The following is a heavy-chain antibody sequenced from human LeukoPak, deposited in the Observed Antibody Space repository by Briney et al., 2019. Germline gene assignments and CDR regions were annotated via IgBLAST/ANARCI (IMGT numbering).Heavy chain of an antibody. CDR1: GGSISSYY. CDR3: ARGDSSGHPAFDY. J-gene: IGHJ4*02. CDR2: IYYSGST. V-gene: IGHV4-59*01. D-gene: IGHD3-22*01. Sequence: PSETLSLTCTVSGGSISSYYWSWIRQPPGKGLEWIGYIYYSGSTNYNPSLKSRVTISVDTSKNQFSLKLTSVTAADTAAYYCARGDSSGHPAFDYWGQGTLVTVSS.